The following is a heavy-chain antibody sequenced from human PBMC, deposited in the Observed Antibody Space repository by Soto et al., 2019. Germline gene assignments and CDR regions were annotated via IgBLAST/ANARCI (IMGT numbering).Heavy chain of an antibody. Sequence: LSLTCTVSGGSISGSSYYWGWIRQPPGKGLECIGSVHYSGSTDYNPSLKSRVTISVDTSKNQFSLKLSSVTAADTAVYFCASFSGATYGDYGGGIKYWGQGTLVTVSS. J-gene: IGHJ4*02. CDR2: VHYSGST. CDR3: ASFSGATYGDYGGGIKY. CDR1: GGSISGSSYY. D-gene: IGHD4-17*01. V-gene: IGHV4-39*01.